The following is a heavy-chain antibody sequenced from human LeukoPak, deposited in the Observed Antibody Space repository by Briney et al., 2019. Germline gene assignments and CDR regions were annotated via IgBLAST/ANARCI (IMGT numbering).Heavy chain of an antibody. CDR1: GFTFSSYG. CDR3: AKATFEGGNNWFDP. V-gene: IGHV3-30*18. Sequence: GGSLRLSCAASGFTFSSYGMHWVRQAPGKGLEWVAVISYDGSNKYYADSVKGRFTISRDNSKNTLYLQMNSLRAEDTAVYYCAKATFEGGNNWFDPWGQGTLVTVSS. CDR2: ISYDGSNK. J-gene: IGHJ5*02. D-gene: IGHD3-16*01.